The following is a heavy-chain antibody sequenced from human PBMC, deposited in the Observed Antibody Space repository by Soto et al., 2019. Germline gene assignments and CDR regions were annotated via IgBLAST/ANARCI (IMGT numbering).Heavy chain of an antibody. D-gene: IGHD6-19*01. V-gene: IGHV4-59*08. CDR3: TRAVGDPLYFLDF. CDR2: TDYSGNT. J-gene: IGHJ4*02. CDR1: SDSISSYY. Sequence: SETLSLTCTVSSDSISSYYWIWIRQSPGKGLEWIGYTDYSGNTNYNPSLKSRVTISGDTSKNQFSLRLSSVTAADTAVYYCTRAVGDPLYFLDFWGQGTLVTVSS.